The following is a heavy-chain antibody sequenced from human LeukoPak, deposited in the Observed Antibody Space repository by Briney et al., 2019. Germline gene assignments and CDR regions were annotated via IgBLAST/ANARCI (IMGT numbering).Heavy chain of an antibody. CDR3: VRDHHWLVRGVISLPDY. D-gene: IGHD3-10*01. CDR1: GFTFDYYG. Sequence: GESLRLSCSASGFTFDYYGMRWVRQAPGKGLEWVSGINWNVGSTGYADSVKGRFTIYRDNAKNSLYLQMNSLRAEGTALYLCVRDHHWLVRGVISLPDYWGQGTLVSV. V-gene: IGHV3-20*01. CDR2: INWNVGST. J-gene: IGHJ4*02.